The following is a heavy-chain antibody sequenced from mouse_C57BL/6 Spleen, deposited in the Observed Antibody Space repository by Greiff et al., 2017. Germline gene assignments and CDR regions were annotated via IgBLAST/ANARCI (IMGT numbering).Heavy chain of an antibody. CDR3: ARGDFV. J-gene: IGHJ1*03. CDR2: IDPSDSYT. CDR1: GYTFTSYW. V-gene: IGHV1-50*01. Sequence: QVQLQQPGAELVKPGASVKLSCKASGYTFTSYWMQWVKQRPGQGLEWIGEIDPSDSYTNYNQKFKGKATLTVDTSSSTAYMQLSSLTSEDSAVCYCARGDFVWGTGATVTVSS.